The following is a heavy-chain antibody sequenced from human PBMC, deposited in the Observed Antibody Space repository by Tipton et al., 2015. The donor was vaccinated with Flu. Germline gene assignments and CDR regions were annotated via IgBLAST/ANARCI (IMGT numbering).Heavy chain of an antibody. Sequence: SLRLSCAASGFSFSSNWMGWVRQTTGKGLEWVANIKGDGSDKYYVDSVKGRFTISRDNAKNSLYLQLNSLRAEDTSVYYCVRDGSWGTGWDSWGQGTLVTVSS. D-gene: IGHD6-19*01. J-gene: IGHJ4*02. V-gene: IGHV3-7*01. CDR2: IKGDGSDK. CDR3: VRDGSWGTGWDS. CDR1: GFSFSSNW.